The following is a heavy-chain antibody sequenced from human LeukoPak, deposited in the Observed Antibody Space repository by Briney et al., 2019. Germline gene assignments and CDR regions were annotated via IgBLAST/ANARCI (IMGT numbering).Heavy chain of an antibody. CDR2: IYYSGST. J-gene: IGHJ4*02. CDR1: GGSISSSNW. D-gene: IGHD3-10*01. CDR3: ASVGITMVRGAYDY. V-gene: IGHV4-4*02. Sequence: SGTLSLTCAVSGGSISSSNWWSWVRQPPGKGLEWIGYIYYSGSTNYNPSLKSRVTISVDTSKNQFSLKLSSVTAADTAVYYCASVGITMVRGAYDYWGQGTLVTVSS.